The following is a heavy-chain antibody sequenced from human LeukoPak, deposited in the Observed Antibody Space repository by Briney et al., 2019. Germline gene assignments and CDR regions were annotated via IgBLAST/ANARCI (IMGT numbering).Heavy chain of an antibody. J-gene: IGHJ4*02. CDR1: GGSISLSYYY. CDR2: VYYSGTT. Sequence: SETLSLTCSVSGGSISLSYYYWGWIRQPPGKALEWIGSVYYSGTTSYNPSLKSRVTISVDTSKNQFSLKLSSVTAADTAVYYCATYYYDSSGPFDYWGQGTLVTVSS. D-gene: IGHD3-22*01. CDR3: ATYYYDSSGPFDY. V-gene: IGHV4-39*01.